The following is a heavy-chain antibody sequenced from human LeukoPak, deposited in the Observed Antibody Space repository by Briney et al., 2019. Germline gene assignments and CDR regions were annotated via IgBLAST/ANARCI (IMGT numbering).Heavy chain of an antibody. V-gene: IGHV1-46*01. D-gene: IGHD3-22*01. CDR1: GYTFTSYY. CDR3: ARERKRITMIVVVINGHQDPPNWFDP. Sequence: ASVKVPCKASGYTFTSYYMHWVRQAPGQGLEWMGIINPSGGSTSYAQKFQGRVTMTRDTSTSTVYMELSSLRSEDTAVYYCARERKRITMIVVVINGHQDPPNWFDPWGQGTLVTVSS. CDR2: INPSGGST. J-gene: IGHJ5*02.